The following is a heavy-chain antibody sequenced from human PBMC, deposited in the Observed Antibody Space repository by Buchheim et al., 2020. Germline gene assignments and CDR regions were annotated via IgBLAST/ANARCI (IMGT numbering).Heavy chain of an antibody. J-gene: IGHJ6*02. CDR2: ISSSAGYT. D-gene: IGHD2-2*01. Sequence: QVQLVESGGGLVKPGGSLRLSCAASGFTFSDYYLTWIRQSPGKGLEWVSSISSSAGYTKYADSVKGRFTLSRDNTKNSLYLQVNNLRADDTAVYYCARPRSTSYFYYGMDVWGQGTT. CDR1: GFTFSDYY. V-gene: IGHV3-11*06. CDR3: ARPRSTSYFYYGMDV.